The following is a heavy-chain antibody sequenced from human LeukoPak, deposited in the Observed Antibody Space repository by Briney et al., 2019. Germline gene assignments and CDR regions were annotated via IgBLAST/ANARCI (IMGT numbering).Heavy chain of an antibody. CDR1: GFTFSSYA. J-gene: IGHJ6*02. V-gene: IGHV3-23*01. CDR2: ISGSGGST. Sequence: PGGSLRLSCAASGFTFSSYAMSWVRQAPGKGLEWVSAISGSGGSTYYADSVKGRFTISRDNSKNTLYLQMNSLRAEDTAVYYCAKDTRYCSSTSCYGVGYYYYYGMDVWGQGTTVTVSS. CDR3: AKDTRYCSSTSCYGVGYYYYYGMDV. D-gene: IGHD2-2*01.